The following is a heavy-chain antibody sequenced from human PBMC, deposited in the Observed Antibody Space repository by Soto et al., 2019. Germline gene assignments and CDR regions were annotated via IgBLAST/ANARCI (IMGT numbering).Heavy chain of an antibody. Sequence: KESGPTLVKPTQTLTLTCTFSGFSLSTSGVGVGWIRQPPGKALEWLALIYWNDDKRYSPSLKSRLTITKDTSKNQVVRTMTDMDPVDTATYYCAHRPSGWYLFDYWGQGTLVTVSS. CDR1: GFSLSTSGVG. J-gene: IGHJ4*02. D-gene: IGHD6-19*01. V-gene: IGHV2-5*01. CDR3: AHRPSGWYLFDY. CDR2: IYWNDDK.